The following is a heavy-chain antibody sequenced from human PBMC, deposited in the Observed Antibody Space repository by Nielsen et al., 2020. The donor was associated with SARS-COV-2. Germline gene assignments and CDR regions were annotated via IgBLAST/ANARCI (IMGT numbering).Heavy chain of an antibody. CDR2: ISWNSGSI. V-gene: IGHV3-9*01. J-gene: IGHJ4*02. CDR1: GFTFDDYA. CDR3: AKADYYDSSGSTVDY. D-gene: IGHD3-22*01. Sequence: SLKISCAASGFTFDDYAMHWVRQAPGKGLEWVSGISWNSGSIGYADSVKGRFTISRDNAKNSLYLQMNSLRAEDTALYYCAKADYYDSSGSTVDYWGQGTLVTVSS.